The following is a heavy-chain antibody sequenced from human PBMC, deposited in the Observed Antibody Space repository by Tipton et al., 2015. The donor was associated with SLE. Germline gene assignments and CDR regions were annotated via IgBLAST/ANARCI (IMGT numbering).Heavy chain of an antibody. CDR3: ARRNYDVLTGYYDAFDI. J-gene: IGHJ3*02. V-gene: IGHV4-39*07. CDR2: IYYSGDT. CDR1: GASISSSSYY. D-gene: IGHD3-9*01. Sequence: TLSLTCTVSGASISSSSYYWGWLRQPPGKGLEWIGSIYYSGDTYYNPSLKSRVTISVDTSKNQFSLKLTSVTAADSAVYNCARRNYDVLTGYYDAFDIWGQGTMVTVSS.